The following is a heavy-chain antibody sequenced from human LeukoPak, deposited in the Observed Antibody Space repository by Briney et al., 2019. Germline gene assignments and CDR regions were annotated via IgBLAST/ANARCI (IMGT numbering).Heavy chain of an antibody. CDR1: GGSISSGGYS. D-gene: IGHD2-15*01. CDR2: IYHSGST. Sequence: SQTLSLTCAVSGGSISSGGYSWSWIRQPPGKGLEWIGYIYHSGSTYYNPSLKSRVTISVDRSKNQFSLKLSSVTAADTVVYYCARAGGGYCSGGSCYPYYFDYWGQGTLVTVSS. CDR3: ARAGGGYCSGGSCYPYYFDY. J-gene: IGHJ4*02. V-gene: IGHV4-30-2*01.